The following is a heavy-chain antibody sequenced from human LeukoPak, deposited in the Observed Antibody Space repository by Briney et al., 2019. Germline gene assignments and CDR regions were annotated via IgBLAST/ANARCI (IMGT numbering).Heavy chain of an antibody. V-gene: IGHV3-23*01. J-gene: IGHJ4*02. CDR2: ISGSGGST. CDR3: AKGGSRHADN. CDR1: GFTFSSYA. Sequence: GGSLRLSCAASGFTFSSYAMSWVRQAPGKGLEWVSAISGSGGSTYYADSVKGRFTISRDNAKNTLSLQMSSLRAEDTAVYYCAKGGSRHADNWGQGTLVTVSS. D-gene: IGHD6-13*01.